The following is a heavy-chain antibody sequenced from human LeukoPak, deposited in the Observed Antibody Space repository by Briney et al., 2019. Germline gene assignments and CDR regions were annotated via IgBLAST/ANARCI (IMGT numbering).Heavy chain of an antibody. V-gene: IGHV5-51*01. CDR3: TRHLGYCSSTSCYPGAY. Sequence: GESLKISCKGSGNIFTTYWIAWVRQMPGKGLEWMGIIYLDDSDTRYSPSFQGQVTISADKSISTAYLQWSSLKASDTAMYYCTRHLGYCSSTSCYPGAYWGQGTLVTVSS. CDR2: IYLDDSDT. D-gene: IGHD2-2*01. J-gene: IGHJ4*02. CDR1: GNIFTTYW.